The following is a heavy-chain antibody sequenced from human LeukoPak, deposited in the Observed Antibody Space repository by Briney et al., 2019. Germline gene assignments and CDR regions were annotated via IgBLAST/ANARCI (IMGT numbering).Heavy chain of an antibody. V-gene: IGHV2-5*02. Sequence: KSGPTLVKPTQTLTLTCTFSGFSLSTSGVGVGWIRQPPGKALGCLTLIFWDDDKRYSSSLKSRLTITKDTSKNQVVLTMTNMDPVDTATYYCAHRSIAAAGSMYYFDYWGQGTLVTVSS. CDR2: IFWDDDK. D-gene: IGHD6-13*01. CDR1: GFSLSTSGVG. J-gene: IGHJ4*02. CDR3: AHRSIAAAGSMYYFDY.